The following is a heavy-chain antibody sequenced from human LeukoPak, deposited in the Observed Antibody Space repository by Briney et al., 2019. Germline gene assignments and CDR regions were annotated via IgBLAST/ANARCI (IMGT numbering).Heavy chain of an antibody. V-gene: IGHV3-30*03. Sequence: HPGGSLRLSCAASGFTFSSYGMHWVRQAPGKGLEWVAVISYDGSNKYYADSVKGRFTISRDNSKNTLYLQMNGLRAEDTAVYYCARQVVPVESWFDPWGQGTLVTVSS. D-gene: IGHD2-2*01. CDR2: ISYDGSNK. CDR3: ARQVVPVESWFDP. CDR1: GFTFSSYG. J-gene: IGHJ5*02.